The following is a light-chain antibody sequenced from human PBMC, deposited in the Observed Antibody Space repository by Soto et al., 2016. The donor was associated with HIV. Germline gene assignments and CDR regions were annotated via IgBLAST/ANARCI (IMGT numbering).Light chain of an antibody. CDR1: QSISSW. CDR3: QQYNGYSYT. V-gene: IGKV1-5*03. CDR2: KAS. J-gene: IGKJ2*01. Sequence: DIQMTRSPSTLSASVGDRVTITCRASQSISSWLAWYQQKPGKAPKLLIYKASSLESGVPSRFSGSGSGTEFTLTISSLQPDDFATYYCQQYNGYSYTFGQGTRLEIK.